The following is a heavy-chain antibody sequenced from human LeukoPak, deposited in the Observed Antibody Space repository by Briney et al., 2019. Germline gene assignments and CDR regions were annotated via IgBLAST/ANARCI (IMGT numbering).Heavy chain of an antibody. V-gene: IGHV3-7*01. D-gene: IGHD1-26*01. CDR3: ARGTGVYYIY. CDR2: IKPDGSDK. J-gene: IGHJ4*02. CDR1: GFPFNTYW. Sequence: GGSLRLSCAASGFPFNTYWMSWVRQSPGKGLQWVANIKPDGSDKYYVDSVRGRFTVSRDNAKNSLYQHLSSLGADDTAVYYCARGTGVYYIYWGQGTLVTVSS.